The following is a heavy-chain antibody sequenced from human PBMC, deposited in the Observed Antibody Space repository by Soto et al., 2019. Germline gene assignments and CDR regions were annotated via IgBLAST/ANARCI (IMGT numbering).Heavy chain of an antibody. D-gene: IGHD3-22*01. CDR2: IIPIFGTA. CDR3: ARGRSWFNWFDP. Sequence: SVKVCCKASGGTFSSCAISWVRQAPGQGLEWMGGIIPIFGTANYAQKFQGRVTITADESTSTAYMELSSLRSEDTAVYYCARGRSWFNWFDPWGQGTLVTVSS. CDR1: GGTFSSCA. J-gene: IGHJ5*02. V-gene: IGHV1-69*13.